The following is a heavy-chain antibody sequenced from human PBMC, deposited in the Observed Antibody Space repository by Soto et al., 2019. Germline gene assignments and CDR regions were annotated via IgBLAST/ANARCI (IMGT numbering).Heavy chain of an antibody. CDR1: GYTFTSYG. Sequence: QVQLVQSGAAVKKPGASVKVSCKASGYTFTSYGISWVRQAPGQGLEWMGWISAYNGNTNYAQKLQGRVTMTTDTSTSTAYMELRSLRSDDTAVYYCARALRFLEWLPPDYYYGMDVWGQGTTVTVSS. CDR3: ARALRFLEWLPPDYYYGMDV. CDR2: ISAYNGNT. V-gene: IGHV1-18*01. D-gene: IGHD3-3*01. J-gene: IGHJ6*02.